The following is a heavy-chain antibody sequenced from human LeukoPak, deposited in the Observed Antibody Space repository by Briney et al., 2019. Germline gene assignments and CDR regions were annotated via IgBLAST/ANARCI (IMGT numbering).Heavy chain of an antibody. CDR3: ARGPKSQRSGIEF. CDR2: ISPTGSTT. Sequence: PGGSLRLSCTASGFSFSGHWMHWARQLPGKGLVWVSRISPTGSTTSYADSVKGRFTVSRDNAKNTLYLQVNNLRAEDTAVYYCARGPKSQRSGIEFWGQGTLLTVSS. D-gene: IGHD1-14*01. J-gene: IGHJ4*02. V-gene: IGHV3-74*01. CDR1: GFSFSGHW.